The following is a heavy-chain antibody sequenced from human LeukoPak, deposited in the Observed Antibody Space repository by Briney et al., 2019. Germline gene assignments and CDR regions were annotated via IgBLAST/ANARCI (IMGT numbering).Heavy chain of an antibody. CDR3: AGLTDIVVVPAAMRGAFDI. D-gene: IGHD2-2*01. CDR1: GFTFSSYE. J-gene: IGHJ3*02. V-gene: IGHV3-48*03. CDR2: ISSSGSTI. Sequence: GGSLRLSCAASGFTFSSYEMNWVRQAPGKGLEWVSYISSSGSTIYYADSVKGRFIISRDNAKNSLYLQMNSLRAEDTAVYYCAGLTDIVVVPAAMRGAFDIWGQGTMVTVSS.